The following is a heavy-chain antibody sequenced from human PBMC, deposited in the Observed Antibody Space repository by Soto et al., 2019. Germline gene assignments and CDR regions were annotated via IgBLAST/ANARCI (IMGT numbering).Heavy chain of an antibody. CDR1: GGTFSSYT. CDR3: ARDDALLHVFDY. D-gene: IGHD1-26*01. CDR2: IIPILGIA. V-gene: IGHV1-69*08. Sequence: QVQLVQSGAEVKKPGSSVKVSCKASGGTFSSYTISWVRQAPGQGLEWMGRIIPILGIANYAQKFQGRVTITADKSTSAAYMELSSLRSEDTAVYYCARDDALLHVFDYWGQGTLVTVSS. J-gene: IGHJ4*02.